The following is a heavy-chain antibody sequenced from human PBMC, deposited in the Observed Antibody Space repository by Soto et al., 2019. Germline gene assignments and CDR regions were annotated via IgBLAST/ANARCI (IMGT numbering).Heavy chain of an antibody. CDR2: VSNDGSKT. Sequence: PGGSLRLSRRTSGFTFSSYGMHWVRQAPGKGPEWVAFVSNDGSKTDYADSVKGRFTVSRDNPKNTLFLQMNSLRGEDTADYYCTKPRSSLQWPPFDPWGNGTLVTVSS. CDR3: TKPRSSLQWPPFDP. D-gene: IGHD6-19*01. V-gene: IGHV3-30*02. J-gene: IGHJ5*02. CDR1: GFTFSSYG.